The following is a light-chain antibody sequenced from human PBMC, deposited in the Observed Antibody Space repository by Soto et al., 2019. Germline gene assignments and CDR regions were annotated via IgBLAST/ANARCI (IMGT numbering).Light chain of an antibody. CDR2: GAS. CDR1: QTINSY. V-gene: IGKV1-39*01. J-gene: IGKJ2*02. Sequence: DIQMTQSPSSLSASVGDRVTITCRASQTINSYLNWYQQKPGTVPKVLLYGASTLQSGVPPRFSGSGSGTEFTLSISSLQPEDFATYHCQQSYSPPCTFGQGTRLEI. CDR3: QQSYSPPCT.